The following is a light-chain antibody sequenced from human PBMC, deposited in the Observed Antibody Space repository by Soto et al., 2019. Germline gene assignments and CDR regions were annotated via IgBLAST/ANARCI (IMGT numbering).Light chain of an antibody. Sequence: EIVLTQSPGTLSLSPGERATLSCRASQSVSSSYLAWYQQKPGQAPRLLIYGTSNRATGIPDRFSGSGSGTDFTLTITRLEPEDFAVYYCQQYDGSLFTFGPGTKVDVK. CDR2: GTS. CDR3: QQYDGSLFT. CDR1: QSVSSSY. J-gene: IGKJ3*01. V-gene: IGKV3-20*01.